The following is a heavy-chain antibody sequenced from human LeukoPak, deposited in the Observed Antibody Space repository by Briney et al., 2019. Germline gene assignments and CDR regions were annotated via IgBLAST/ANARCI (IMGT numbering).Heavy chain of an antibody. CDR2: ISAYNGDT. Sequence: GASVKVSCKASGYTFTSYGISWVRQAPGQGLEWMGWISAYNGDTNYAQKLHGRVTMTTDTSTSTAYMELRSLRSDDTAVYYCARHLGCSSTSCPKGYWGQGTLVTVSS. J-gene: IGHJ4*02. D-gene: IGHD2-2*01. V-gene: IGHV1-18*01. CDR3: ARHLGCSSTSCPKGY. CDR1: GYTFTSYG.